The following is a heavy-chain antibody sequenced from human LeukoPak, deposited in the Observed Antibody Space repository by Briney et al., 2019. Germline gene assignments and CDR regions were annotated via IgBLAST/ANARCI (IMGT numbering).Heavy chain of an antibody. CDR2: IWYDGSNK. J-gene: IGHJ4*02. D-gene: IGHD6-19*01. CDR3: ATGSGWYGG. V-gene: IGHV3-33*01. Sequence: GGSLRLSCAASGFTFSSYGMYWVRQAPGKGLEWVAVIWYDGSNKYYADSVKGRFTISRDNSKNTLYLQMNSLRAEDTAVYYCATGSGWYGGWGQGTLVTVSS. CDR1: GFTFSSYG.